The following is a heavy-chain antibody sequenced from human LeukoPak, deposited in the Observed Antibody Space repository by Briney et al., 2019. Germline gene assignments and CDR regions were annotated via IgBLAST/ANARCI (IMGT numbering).Heavy chain of an antibody. Sequence: GESLKISCKGSGYSFTSYWIGWVRQMPGKGLEWMGIIYPGDSDTRYSPSLQGQVTISADKSISTAYLQWSSLKASDTAMYYCATPEIGYCSSTSCRDDAFDIWGQGTMVTVSS. D-gene: IGHD2-2*01. J-gene: IGHJ3*02. CDR2: IYPGDSDT. CDR3: ATPEIGYCSSTSCRDDAFDI. CDR1: GYSFTSYW. V-gene: IGHV5-51*01.